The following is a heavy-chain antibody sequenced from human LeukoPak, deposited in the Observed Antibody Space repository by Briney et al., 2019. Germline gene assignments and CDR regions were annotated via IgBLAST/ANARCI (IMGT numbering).Heavy chain of an antibody. CDR1: GGSISSYY. CDR3: ARHVRGYSYGYDY. Sequence: SETLSLTCTVSGGSISSYYWSWIRQPPGKGLEWIGYIYYSGSTNYNPSLKSRVTISVDTSKNQFSLKLSSVTAADTAVYYCARHVRGYSYGYDYWGQGSLVTVSS. V-gene: IGHV4-59*08. CDR2: IYYSGST. D-gene: IGHD5-18*01. J-gene: IGHJ4*02.